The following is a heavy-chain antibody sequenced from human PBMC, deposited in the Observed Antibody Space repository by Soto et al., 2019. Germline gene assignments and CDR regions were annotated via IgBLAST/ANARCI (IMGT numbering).Heavy chain of an antibody. CDR3: AKATRTYNWNGFGSWDFDY. D-gene: IGHD1-20*01. V-gene: IGHV3-23*01. CDR2: ISGSGGST. Sequence: EVQLLESGGGLVQPGGSLRLSCAASGFTFSSYAMSWVRQAPGKGLEWVSAISGSGGSTYYADSVKGRFTISRDNSKNTLYLQMNSLRAEDTAVYYCAKATRTYNWNGFGSWDFDYWGQGTLVTVSS. CDR1: GFTFSSYA. J-gene: IGHJ4*02.